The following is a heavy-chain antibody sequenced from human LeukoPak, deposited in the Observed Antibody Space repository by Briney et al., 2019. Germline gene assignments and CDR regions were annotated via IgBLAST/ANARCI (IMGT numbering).Heavy chain of an antibody. CDR3: ARDRYDFWSGYPVH. CDR2: IYSGGST. CDR1: RFTFSSYG. D-gene: IGHD3-3*01. J-gene: IGHJ4*02. Sequence: GGSLRLSCAASRFTFSSYGMHWVRQAPGKGLEWVSVIYSGGSTYYADSVKGRFTISRDNSKNTLYLQMNSLRAEDTAVYYCARDRYDFWSGYPVHWGQGTLVTVSS. V-gene: IGHV3-53*01.